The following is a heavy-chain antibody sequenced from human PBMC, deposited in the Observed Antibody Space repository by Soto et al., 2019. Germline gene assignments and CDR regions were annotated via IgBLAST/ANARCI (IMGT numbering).Heavy chain of an antibody. CDR2: LFYSGST. CDR3: ARVRNHDYVWGSYPQYNWFDP. V-gene: IGHV4-4*02. CDR1: GGSLSSSNW. Sequence: SETLSLTCAVSGGSLSSSNWWSWVRQPPGQTLEWLGELFYSGSTKYNPSLSSRVTISVDTSNNEFSLKLSSVTAADTAVYYCARVRNHDYVWGSYPQYNWFDPWGQGTLVTV. D-gene: IGHD3-16*01. J-gene: IGHJ5*02.